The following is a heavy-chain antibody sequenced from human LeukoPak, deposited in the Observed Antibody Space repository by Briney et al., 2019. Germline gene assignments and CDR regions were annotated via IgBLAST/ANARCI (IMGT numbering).Heavy chain of an antibody. D-gene: IGHD1-20*01. CDR2: IYPGDSDT. V-gene: IGHV5-51*01. CDR3: ARHWVGYNWNDQHAFDI. Sequence: GESLKISCKGSGYSFTSYWIAWVRQMPRKGLEWMGIIYPGDSDTRYSPSFQGQVTISADKSISTAYLQWSSLKASDTAMYYCARHWVGYNWNDQHAFDIWGQGTMVTVSS. CDR1: GYSFTSYW. J-gene: IGHJ3*02.